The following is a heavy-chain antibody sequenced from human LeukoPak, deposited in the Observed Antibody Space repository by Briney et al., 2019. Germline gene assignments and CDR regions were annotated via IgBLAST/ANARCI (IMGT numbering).Heavy chain of an antibody. D-gene: IGHD3-10*01. CDR3: ARGRVTMVRGVIFDGYFDY. J-gene: IGHJ4*02. CDR2: ISAYNGNT. V-gene: IGHV1-18*01. CDR1: GYTFTSYG. Sequence: GASVKVSCKASGYTFTSYGISWVRQAPGQGLEWMGWISAYNGNTNYAQKLQGRVTMTTDTSTSTAYMELRSLRSDDTAVYYCARGRVTMVRGVIFDGYFDYWGQGTLVIVSS.